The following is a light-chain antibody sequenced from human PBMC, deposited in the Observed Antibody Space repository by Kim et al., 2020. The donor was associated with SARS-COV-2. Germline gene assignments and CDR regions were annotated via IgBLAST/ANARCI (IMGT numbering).Light chain of an antibody. CDR2: GAS. J-gene: IGKJ1*01. CDR3: QRANSFPPWT. Sequence: IQLTQSPSSVSASVGDRVTITCRASQDINTWLGWYQQKPGKAPKLLIYGASNLQSGVPSRFSGSGSGTDFTLTISRLQPDDCATYYGQRANSFPPWTCGEGSKVDSK. CDR1: QDINTW. V-gene: IGKV1-12*01.